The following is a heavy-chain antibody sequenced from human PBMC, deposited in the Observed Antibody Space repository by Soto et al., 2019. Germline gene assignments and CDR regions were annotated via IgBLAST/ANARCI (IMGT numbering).Heavy chain of an antibody. Sequence: SETLSLTCTVSGGSMNSYYWTWIRQPAGKGLEWIGRVYTSGGTHYNPSLKSRVTISVDTSKNQFSLRLISVTDADTAVYYCARGQRFSDWFDPWGQGTLVTVS. D-gene: IGHD3-3*01. CDR3: ARGQRFSDWFDP. J-gene: IGHJ5*02. V-gene: IGHV4-4*07. CDR2: VYTSGGT. CDR1: GGSMNSYY.